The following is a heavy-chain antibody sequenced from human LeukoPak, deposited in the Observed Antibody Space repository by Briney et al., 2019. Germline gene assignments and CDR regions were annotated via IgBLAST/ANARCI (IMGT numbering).Heavy chain of an antibody. CDR2: IKSKTDGGTT. CDR3: TTEYYDILTGYFPIDY. CDR1: GFTFSNAW. Sequence: GGSLRLSCAASGFTFSNAWMSWVRQAPGKGLEWVGRIKSKTDGGTTDYAAPMKGRFTISRDDSKNTLYLQMNSLKTEDTAVYYCTTEYYDILTGYFPIDYWGQGTLVTVSS. V-gene: IGHV3-15*01. D-gene: IGHD3-9*01. J-gene: IGHJ4*02.